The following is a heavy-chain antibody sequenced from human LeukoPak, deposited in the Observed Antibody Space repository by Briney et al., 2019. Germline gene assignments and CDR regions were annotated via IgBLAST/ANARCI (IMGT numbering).Heavy chain of an antibody. D-gene: IGHD5-18*01. CDR1: GFSFSTYS. CDR3: AKDGALGYSYGDFDY. J-gene: IGHJ4*02. Sequence: GGSLRLSCAASGFSFSTYSMNWVRQAPGKGLEWVSAISGSGGSTYYADSVKGRFTISRDNSKNTLYLQMNSLRAEDTAVYYCAKDGALGYSYGDFDYWGQGTLVTVSS. CDR2: ISGSGGST. V-gene: IGHV3-23*01.